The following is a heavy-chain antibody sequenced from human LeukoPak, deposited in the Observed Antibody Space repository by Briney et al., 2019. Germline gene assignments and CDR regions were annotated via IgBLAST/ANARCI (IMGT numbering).Heavy chain of an antibody. CDR1: GFTFSSHG. Sequence: GGSLRLSCAASGFTFSSHGINWVRQAPGKGLEWVSYISSSSSTIYYADSVKGRFTISRDNAKNSLYLQMNSLRAEDTAVYYCARDASYYDFWSGYPDNWGQGTLVTVSS. D-gene: IGHD3-3*01. CDR3: ARDASYYDFWSGYPDN. J-gene: IGHJ4*02. V-gene: IGHV3-48*01. CDR2: ISSSSSTI.